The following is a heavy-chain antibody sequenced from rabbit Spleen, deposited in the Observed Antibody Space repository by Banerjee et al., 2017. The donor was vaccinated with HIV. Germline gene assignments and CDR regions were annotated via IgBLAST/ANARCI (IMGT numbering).Heavy chain of an antibody. Sequence: QEQLVESGGGLVKPEGSLKLSCKASGFDFSNYGVSWVRQAPGKGLESVACIYPDSSGSTYYASWAKGRFAISKTSSTTVTLEMTSLTAADTATYFCARGSAAMTMMITGFYLNLWGQGTLVTVS. CDR2: IYPDSSGST. CDR3: ARGSAAMTMMITGFYLNL. CDR1: GFDFSNYG. J-gene: IGHJ4*01. D-gene: IGHD2-1*01. V-gene: IGHV1S45*01.